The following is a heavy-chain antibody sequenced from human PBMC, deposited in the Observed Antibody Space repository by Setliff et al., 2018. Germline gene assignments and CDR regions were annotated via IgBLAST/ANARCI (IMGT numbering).Heavy chain of an antibody. CDR2: INHSGST. Sequence: SETLSLTCAVSGGSFSGYYWGWIRQPPGKGLEWIAEINHSGSTNYNSSLTSRVTISRDTSTNQFSLKLGSVTAADTAVYYCARERYFDWFFEDWGHGTLVTVSS. J-gene: IGHJ4*01. D-gene: IGHD3-9*01. V-gene: IGHV4-34*01. CDR3: ARERYFDWFFED. CDR1: GGSFSGYY.